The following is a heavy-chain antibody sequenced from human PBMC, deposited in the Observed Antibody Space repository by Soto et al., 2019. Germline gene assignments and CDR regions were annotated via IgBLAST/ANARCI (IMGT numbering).Heavy chain of an antibody. Sequence: SVKVSCKSSGYTFTSYAMHCVRQAPGQRLEWMGWIIPIFGTVNYAQKFQGRVTITADESTSTAYMELSSLRSEDTAVYYCARHDCISSSCYYYYYYGMDVWGQGTTVTVSS. J-gene: IGHJ6*02. D-gene: IGHD2-2*01. CDR1: GYTFTSYA. V-gene: IGHV1-69*13. CDR3: ARHDCISSSCYYYYYYGMDV. CDR2: IIPIFGTV.